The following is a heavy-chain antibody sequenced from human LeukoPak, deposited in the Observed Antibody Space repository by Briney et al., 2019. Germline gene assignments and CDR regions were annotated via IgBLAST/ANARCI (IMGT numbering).Heavy chain of an antibody. CDR1: GGSTNNGGYY. Sequence: SQTLSLTCTVSGGSTNNGGYYWSWIRQHPGKGLEWIGYIYYSGSSYYNPSLKSRVTISVDTSKNQFSLKLSSVTAADTAVYYCARRRTARLAEDYWGQGTLVTVSS. J-gene: IGHJ4*02. CDR2: IYYSGSS. D-gene: IGHD6-6*01. V-gene: IGHV4-30-4*01. CDR3: ARRRTARLAEDY.